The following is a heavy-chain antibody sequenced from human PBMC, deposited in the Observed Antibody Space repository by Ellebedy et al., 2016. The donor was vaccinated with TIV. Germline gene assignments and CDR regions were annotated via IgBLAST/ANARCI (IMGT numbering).Heavy chain of an antibody. CDR3: ARRSTDFAFDS. CDR2: ISANGGTT. V-gene: IGHV3-23*01. J-gene: IGHJ4*02. CDR1: TFNLDGYT. D-gene: IGHD3/OR15-3a*01. Sequence: PGRSLRLSCEVSTFNLDGYTMNWVRQAPGKGLEWVSIISANGGTTYYADSVKGRFTISRDNSKNTLFLKMSSLRAEDTAVYFCARRSTDFAFDSWGQGTLVTVSS.